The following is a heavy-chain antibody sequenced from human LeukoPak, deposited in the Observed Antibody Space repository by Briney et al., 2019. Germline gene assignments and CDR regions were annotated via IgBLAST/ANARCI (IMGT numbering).Heavy chain of an antibody. D-gene: IGHD3-22*01. CDR3: AKDSAAYYDSSGYFGY. Sequence: GGSLRLSCAASGFTFSSYAMSWVRQAPGKGLEWVSAISGSGGSTHYADSVKGRFTISRDNSKNTLYLQMNSLRAEDTAVYYCAKDSAAYYDSSGYFGYWGQGTLVTVSS. CDR1: GFTFSSYA. V-gene: IGHV3-23*01. J-gene: IGHJ4*02. CDR2: ISGSGGST.